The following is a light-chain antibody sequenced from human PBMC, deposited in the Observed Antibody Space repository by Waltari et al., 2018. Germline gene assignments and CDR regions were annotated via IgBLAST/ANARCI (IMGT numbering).Light chain of an antibody. V-gene: IGLV3-21*02. CDR1: KIGSKN. CDR3: QVWDSGSDHYV. J-gene: IGLJ1*01. CDR2: DDG. Sequence: SYELTQPPSVSVAPGQTARITCDGDKIGSKNVHWYQHKPGQAPVLVGYDDGVRPSGIPERFSGSNSGSTAALTISRVDAGDEAEYYCQVWDSGSDHYVFGTVTKVTVL.